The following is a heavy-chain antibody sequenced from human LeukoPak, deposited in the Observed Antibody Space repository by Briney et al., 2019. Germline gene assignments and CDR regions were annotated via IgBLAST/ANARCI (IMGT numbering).Heavy chain of an antibody. CDR3: ASIAAAGTVDY. V-gene: IGHV4-39*07. D-gene: IGHD6-13*01. Sequence: SETLSLTCAVSGGSISSNSYYWGWIRQPPGKGLEWIGSIYYSGSTYYNPSLKSRVTISVDTSKNQFSLKLSSVTAADTAVYYCASIAAAGTVDYWGQGTLVTVSS. CDR2: IYYSGST. CDR1: GGSISSNSYY. J-gene: IGHJ4*02.